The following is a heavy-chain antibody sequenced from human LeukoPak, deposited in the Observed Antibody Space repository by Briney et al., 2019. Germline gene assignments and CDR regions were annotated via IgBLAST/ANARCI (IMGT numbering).Heavy chain of an antibody. CDR1: GYTFTYRY. D-gene: IGHD3-3*01. CDR2: ITPFNGNT. CDR3: ATGGTDFWSGGDYYMDV. Sequence: SVKVSCKASGYTFTYRYLHWVRQAPGQALEWMGWITPFNGNTNYAQKFQDRVTITRDRSMSTAYMELSSLRSEDTAMYYCATGGTDFWSGGDYYMDVWGKGTTVTVSS. V-gene: IGHV1-45*02. J-gene: IGHJ6*03.